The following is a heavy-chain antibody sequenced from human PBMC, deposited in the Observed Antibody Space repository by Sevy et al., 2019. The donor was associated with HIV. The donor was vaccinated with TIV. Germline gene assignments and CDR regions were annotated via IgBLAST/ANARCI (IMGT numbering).Heavy chain of an antibody. CDR2: VYYGGST. J-gene: IGHJ6*03. V-gene: IGHV4-59*03. Sequence: SETLSLTCTVSGGSINFYYWSWIRQPPGKGLEWIGHVYYGGSTNYNPSLKSRVSISVDASKNQLSLNLKSVTAADTALYYCARTVGDAGPHQNHYYMDLWGTGTTVTVSS. D-gene: IGHD2-8*02. CDR1: GGSINFYY. CDR3: ARTVGDAGPHQNHYYMDL.